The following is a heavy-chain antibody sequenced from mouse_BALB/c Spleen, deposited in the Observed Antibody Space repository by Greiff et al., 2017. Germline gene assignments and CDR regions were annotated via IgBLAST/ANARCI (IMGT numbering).Heavy chain of an antibody. Sequence: VQLQQSGTVLARPGASVKTSCKASGYTFTSYWMHWVKQRPGQGLEWIGAIYPGNSDTSYNQKFKGKAKLTAVTSTSTAYMELSSLTNEDSAVYYGTCPYDGSGYGDYFDYWGQGTTLTVSS. D-gene: IGHD1-1*01. CDR2: IYPGNSDT. CDR1: GYTFTSYW. J-gene: IGHJ2*01. CDR3: TCPYDGSGYGDYFDY. V-gene: IGHV1-5*01.